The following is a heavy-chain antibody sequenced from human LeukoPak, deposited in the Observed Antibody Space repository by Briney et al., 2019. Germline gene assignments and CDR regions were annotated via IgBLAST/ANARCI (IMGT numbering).Heavy chain of an antibody. J-gene: IGHJ4*02. CDR3: ARGRAGVTNDY. V-gene: IGHV4-4*07. CDR2: IYTSGST. CDR1: GGSISTYY. Sequence: SETLSLTCTVSGGSISTYYWNWIRQPAGKGLEWIGRIYTSGSTNYNPSLRSRVTISVDKSKNQFSLNLYSVTAADTAVYYCARGRAGVTNDYWGQGTLVTVSS. D-gene: IGHD6-13*01.